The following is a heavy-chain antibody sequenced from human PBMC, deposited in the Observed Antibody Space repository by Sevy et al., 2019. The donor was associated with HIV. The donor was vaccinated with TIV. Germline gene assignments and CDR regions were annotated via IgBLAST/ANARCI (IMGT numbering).Heavy chain of an antibody. CDR3: ARAKTMVRGVIITLFDY. J-gene: IGHJ4*02. Sequence: ASVKVSCKASGYTFTGYYMHWVRQAPGQGLEWMGWINPNSGGTNYAQKFQGRVTMTRDTSISTAYMELSRLRSDDTAVYYCARAKTMVRGVIITLFDYWVQGTLVTVSS. D-gene: IGHD3-10*01. CDR1: GYTFTGYY. CDR2: INPNSGGT. V-gene: IGHV1-2*02.